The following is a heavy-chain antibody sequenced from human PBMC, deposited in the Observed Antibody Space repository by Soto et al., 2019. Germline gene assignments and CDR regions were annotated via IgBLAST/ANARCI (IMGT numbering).Heavy chain of an antibody. CDR2: IDTSGST. J-gene: IGHJ4*02. CDR3: ARGGQDFWSGPFDY. V-gene: IGHV4-4*07. D-gene: IGHD3-3*01. Sequence: SPSPTCTVSGGAITKLYFQWIRQPAGKGLEWIGRIDTSGSTNYNPSLKSRVTMSVDTSKQEFSLKLSSVTAADTALYYCARGGQDFWSGPFDYWGRGALVTVSS. CDR1: GGAITKLY.